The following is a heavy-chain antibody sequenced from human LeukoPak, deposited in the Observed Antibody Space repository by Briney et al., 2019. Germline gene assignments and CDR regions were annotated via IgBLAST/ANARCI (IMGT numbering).Heavy chain of an antibody. CDR1: GFTFSDYY. CDR3: IRGGADQVYDI. J-gene: IGHJ3*02. Sequence: GGSLRLSCAASGFTFSDYYMNWIRQAPGKGLEWVSYISSSGDTIYNADSVQGRFTISRDNAKNSLYLQMNSLKTEDTAVYYCIRGGADQVYDIWGQGTMVTVSS. V-gene: IGHV3-11*01. CDR2: ISSSGDTI. D-gene: IGHD1-26*01.